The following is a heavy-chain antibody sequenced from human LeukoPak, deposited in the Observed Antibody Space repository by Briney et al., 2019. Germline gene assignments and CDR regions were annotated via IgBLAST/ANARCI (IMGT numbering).Heavy chain of an antibody. CDR2: ISSSGSTI. J-gene: IGHJ4*02. Sequence: GGSLRLSCAASGFTFSSYEMNWVRQAPGRGLEWASYISSSGSTIYYADSVKGRFTISRDNAKNSLYLQMNSLRAEDTAVYYCARELRPYDILTGYVLWGQGTLVTVSS. D-gene: IGHD3-9*01. V-gene: IGHV3-48*03. CDR3: ARELRPYDILTGYVL. CDR1: GFTFSSYE.